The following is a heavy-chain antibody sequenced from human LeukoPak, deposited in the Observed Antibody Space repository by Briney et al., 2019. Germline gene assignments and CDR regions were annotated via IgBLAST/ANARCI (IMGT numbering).Heavy chain of an antibody. Sequence: SETLSLTCAVYGGSFSGYYWSWIRQPPGKGLEWIGEISHSGSTNYNPSLKSRVTISVDTSKNQFSLKLSSVTAADTAVYYCARGRGYCSSTSCLHLDYWGQGTLVTVSS. CDR2: ISHSGST. CDR3: ARGRGYCSSTSCLHLDY. CDR1: GGSFSGYY. D-gene: IGHD2-2*01. V-gene: IGHV4-34*01. J-gene: IGHJ4*02.